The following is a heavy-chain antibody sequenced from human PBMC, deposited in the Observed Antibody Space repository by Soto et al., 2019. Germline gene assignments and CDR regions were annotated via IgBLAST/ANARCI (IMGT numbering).Heavy chain of an antibody. D-gene: IGHD3-22*01. J-gene: IGHJ4*02. V-gene: IGHV4-31*03. CDR2: IYYSGST. CDR1: GGSISSGGYY. CDR3: ARSGDSSGYYYFDC. Sequence: SETLSLTCTVSGGSISSGGYYWSWIRQHPGKGLEWIGYIYYSGSTYYNPSLKSRVTISVDTSKNQFSLKLSCVTAADTAVYYCARSGDSSGYYYFDCRGQGTLVTVSS.